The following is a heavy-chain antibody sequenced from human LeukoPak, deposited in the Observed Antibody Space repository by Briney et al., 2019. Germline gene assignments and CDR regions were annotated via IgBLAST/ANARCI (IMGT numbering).Heavy chain of an antibody. CDR1: GFTFSTYE. V-gene: IGHV3-66*01. CDR2: ISSAGTT. J-gene: IGHJ4*02. Sequence: PGGSLRLSCAASGFTFSTYEMNWVRQAPGKGLEWVSIISSAGTTYYADSVKGRFTISRDNSKNTVYLQVNSLRDEDTAVYYCARDLEAANTYYFDYWGQGTMVTVSS. D-gene: IGHD6-13*01. CDR3: ARDLEAANTYYFDY.